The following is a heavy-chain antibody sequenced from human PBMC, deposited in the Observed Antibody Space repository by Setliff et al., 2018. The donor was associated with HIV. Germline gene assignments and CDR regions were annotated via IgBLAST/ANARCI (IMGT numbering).Heavy chain of an antibody. CDR2: ISSSESAI. J-gene: IGHJ5*02. CDR1: GFSLSSFE. Sequence: PGGSLRLSCAASGFSLSSFEMNWVRQAPGKGLEWLSYISSSESAIYYADSVKGRFTISRDNAKNSLYLQMNSLRVEDTAVYYCARGGPLEWSYYPRPNWFDPWGQGTLVTVS. D-gene: IGHD3-3*01. CDR3: ARGGPLEWSYYPRPNWFDP. V-gene: IGHV3-48*03.